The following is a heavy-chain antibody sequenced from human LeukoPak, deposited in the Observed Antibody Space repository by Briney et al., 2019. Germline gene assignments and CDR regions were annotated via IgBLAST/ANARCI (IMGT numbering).Heavy chain of an antibody. V-gene: IGHV4-59*01. CDR3: ARGQYFFDY. CDR2: ISYSGST. J-gene: IGHJ4*02. CDR1: GGSISNYY. Sequence: SETLSLTCTVSGGSISNYYWSWMRRPPGRGLEWIGYISYSGSTNYNPSLKSRVTISVDTSKNQFSLKLSFVTAADTAVYYCARGQYFFDYWGQGTLVTVFS. D-gene: IGHD3-10*01.